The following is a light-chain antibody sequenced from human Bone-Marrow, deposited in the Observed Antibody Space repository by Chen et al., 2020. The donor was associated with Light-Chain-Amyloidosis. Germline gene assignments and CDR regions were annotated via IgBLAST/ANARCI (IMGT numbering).Light chain of an antibody. CDR2: EVT. CDR3: SSYTITNTLV. Sequence: QSALTQPASVSGSPGQSITISCTGTSSDGGGDNHVSCDQQHPDKAPKLMIYEVTNRPSWVPDRFSGSKSDNTASLTISGLQPEDEADYFCSSYTITNTLVFGRGTRVTVL. V-gene: IGLV2-14*01. CDR1: SSDGGGDNH. J-gene: IGLJ1*01.